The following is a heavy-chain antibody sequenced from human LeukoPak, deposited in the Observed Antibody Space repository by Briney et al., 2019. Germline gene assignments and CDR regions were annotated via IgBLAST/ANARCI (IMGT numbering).Heavy chain of an antibody. D-gene: IGHD6-19*01. J-gene: IGHJ4*02. V-gene: IGHV3-48*01. Sequence: GGSLRLSCVASGFTFSTYSMNWVRQAPGKGLEWVSHISGTSNTIYYADSVKGRFTISRDNAKNSLYLQVNSLRAEDTAIYYCARDLGSYSRGRYKCFDYWGQGTLVTVSS. CDR2: ISGTSNTI. CDR3: ARDLGSYSRGRYKCFDY. CDR1: GFTFSTYS.